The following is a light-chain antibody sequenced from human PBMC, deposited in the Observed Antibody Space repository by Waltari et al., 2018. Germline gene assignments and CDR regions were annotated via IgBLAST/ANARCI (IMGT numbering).Light chain of an antibody. Sequence: EIVLTQSPGTLSLSPGERATLSCRASQSVSQSLAWYQQKPGQAPRLLIYAASSRATGIPDRFSGSGSGTDFSLTISRLEPEDFAVYYCQKYGTLPATFGQGTKVEIK. J-gene: IGKJ1*01. V-gene: IGKV3-20*01. CDR2: AAS. CDR1: QSVSQS. CDR3: QKYGTLPAT.